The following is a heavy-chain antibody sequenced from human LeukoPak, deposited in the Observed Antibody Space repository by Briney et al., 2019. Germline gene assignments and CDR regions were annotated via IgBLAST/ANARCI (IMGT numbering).Heavy chain of an antibody. CDR2: IGTAGDT. CDR3: AKQIEGYYDSSGYDY. CDR1: GFTFSSYD. D-gene: IGHD3-22*01. Sequence: GGSLRLSCAASGFTFSSYDMHWVRQATGKGLEWVSAIGTAGDTYYPGSVKGRFTISRDNSKNTLYLQMNSLRAEDTAVYYCAKQIEGYYDSSGYDYWGQGTLVTVSS. J-gene: IGHJ4*02. V-gene: IGHV3-13*01.